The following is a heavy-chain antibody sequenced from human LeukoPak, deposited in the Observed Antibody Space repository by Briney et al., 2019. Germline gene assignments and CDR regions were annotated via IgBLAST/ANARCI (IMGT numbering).Heavy chain of an antibody. CDR1: GYTLITYD. CDR3: ARTEARRVYFYYMDV. CDR2: ITTYRNNT. V-gene: IGHV1-18*01. Sequence: ASVKLSCKTSGYTLITYDMTWVRQAPGQGLEWMASITTYRNNTTISKKFRDRLTVTTDTSTNTAYLELRSLRSDDTAVYYCARTEARRVYFYYMDVWGRGTTVTVSS. J-gene: IGHJ6*03. D-gene: IGHD6-6*01.